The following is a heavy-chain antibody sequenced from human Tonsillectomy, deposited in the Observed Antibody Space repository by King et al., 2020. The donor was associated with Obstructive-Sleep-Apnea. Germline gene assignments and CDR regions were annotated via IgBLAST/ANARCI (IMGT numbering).Heavy chain of an antibody. D-gene: IGHD4-17*01. CDR1: GGSISSSDYY. V-gene: IGHV4-39*07. Sequence: QLQESGPGLVKPSETLSLTCTVSGGSISSSDYYCGWIRQPPGKGLEWIGSIYYSGSTYYNPSLKSRVTISLDTSKNHFSLRLSSVTAADTAVYYCVREDYGDFECAYWGQGTLVTVSS. CDR2: IYYSGST. CDR3: VREDYGDFECAY. J-gene: IGHJ4*02.